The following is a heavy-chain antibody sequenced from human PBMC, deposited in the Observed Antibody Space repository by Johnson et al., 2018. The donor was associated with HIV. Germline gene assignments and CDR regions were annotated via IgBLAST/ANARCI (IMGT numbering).Heavy chain of an antibody. CDR1: GFNFSTYD. CDR2: IRYDGSIQ. Sequence: QVQLVESGGGVVQPGRSLRLSCITYGFNFSTYDMHWVRQAPGKGLEWVAFIRYDGSIQYYTDSVKGRFTISRDNSRNTLYLQMNYLRAEDTAVYYCAKDVLRSFDWLPDSFDVWGQGTVVTVSS. CDR3: AKDVLRSFDWLPDSFDV. D-gene: IGHD3-9*01. J-gene: IGHJ3*01. V-gene: IGHV3-30*02.